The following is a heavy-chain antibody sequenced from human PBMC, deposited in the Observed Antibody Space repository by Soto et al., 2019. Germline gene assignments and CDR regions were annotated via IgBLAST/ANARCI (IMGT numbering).Heavy chain of an antibody. D-gene: IGHD3-3*02. V-gene: IGHV4-4*02. Sequence: SEPQSLTYTFSGYSINSSHWWNWVRTPPGKGLEWIGQISHSGSTNYNPSLTSRVTISVDKSKNHFSLKLTSVTAADTAVYYCAALHFWSGPWTHTRLDYWGQGTLVNVSS. CDR1: GYSINSSHW. J-gene: IGHJ4*02. CDR2: ISHSGST. CDR3: AALHFWSGPWTHTRLDY.